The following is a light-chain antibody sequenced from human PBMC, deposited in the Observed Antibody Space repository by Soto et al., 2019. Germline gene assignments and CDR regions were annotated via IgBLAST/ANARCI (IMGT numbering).Light chain of an antibody. Sequence: EIVLTQSPGTLSLSPGERATLSCRASQSVDSSYLAWYQQKPGQAPRLLIYGTSARATSIPDRFSGSGSGTDFTLTISRLEPEDFAVYYCQQYGSSRWTFGQGTKVDIK. CDR2: GTS. J-gene: IGKJ1*01. CDR1: QSVDSSY. V-gene: IGKV3-20*01. CDR3: QQYGSSRWT.